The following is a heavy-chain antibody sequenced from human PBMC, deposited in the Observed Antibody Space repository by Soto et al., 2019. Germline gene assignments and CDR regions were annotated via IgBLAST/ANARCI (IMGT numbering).Heavy chain of an antibody. Sequence: ASVKVSCKASGGTFSSYAISWVRQAPGQGLEWMGGIIPIFGTANYAQKFQGRVTITADESTSTAYMELSSLRSEDTAVYYCARDNWNYRDYYYGMDVWGQGTTVTVSS. D-gene: IGHD1-7*01. J-gene: IGHJ6*02. CDR1: GGTFSSYA. CDR3: ARDNWNYRDYYYGMDV. V-gene: IGHV1-69*13. CDR2: IIPIFGTA.